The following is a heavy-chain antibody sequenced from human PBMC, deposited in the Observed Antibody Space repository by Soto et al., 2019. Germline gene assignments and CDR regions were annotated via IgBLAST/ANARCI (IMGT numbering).Heavy chain of an antibody. Sequence: SETLSLTCTVSGASISSSNWWNWVRQPPGKGPEWIGEIYHSGSTNYNPSLQSRVTIGIDKSKNQFSLRLTSVTAADTAMYYCARGDYYGSGSYYSYYYYGMDVWGQGTTVTVSS. CDR3: ARGDYYGSGSYYSYYYYGMDV. CDR2: IYHSGST. V-gene: IGHV4-4*02. J-gene: IGHJ6*02. D-gene: IGHD3-10*01. CDR1: GASISSSNW.